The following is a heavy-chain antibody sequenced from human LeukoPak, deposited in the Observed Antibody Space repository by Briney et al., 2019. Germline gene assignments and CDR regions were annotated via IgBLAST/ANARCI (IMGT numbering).Heavy chain of an antibody. CDR1: GFTFSSYE. J-gene: IGHJ4*02. D-gene: IGHD2-15*01. Sequence: GGSLRLSCAASGFTFSSYEMTWVRQAPGKGLGGVSYISSSGSTIYYADSVKGRFTISRDNAKNSLYLQMNSLRAEDTAVYYCARSAGLLGLDYWGQGTLVTVSS. CDR2: ISSSGSTI. V-gene: IGHV3-48*03. CDR3: ARSAGLLGLDY.